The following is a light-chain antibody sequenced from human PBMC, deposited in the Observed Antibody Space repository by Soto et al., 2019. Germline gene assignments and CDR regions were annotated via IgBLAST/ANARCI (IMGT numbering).Light chain of an antibody. CDR2: WAS. Sequence: DIVMTQSPDSLAVSLGERATLNCKSSQSVFYSSNNKNYLAWSQQIPGQPPNLLIYWASSRDSGVPDRFSSGGSGPDFTLALSRLQADYVPLHYRQQCYGPPPTFGQGTKEEIK. CDR1: QSVFYSSNNKNY. J-gene: IGKJ1*01. V-gene: IGKV4-1*01. CDR3: QQCYGPPPT.